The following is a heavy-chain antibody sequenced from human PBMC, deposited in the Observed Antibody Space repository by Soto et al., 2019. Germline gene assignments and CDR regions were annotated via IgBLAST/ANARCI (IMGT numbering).Heavy chain of an antibody. V-gene: IGHV3-30-3*01. Sequence: LRLSCAASGFTFSSYAMHWVRQAPGKGLEWVAVISYDGSNKYYADSVKGRFTISRDNSKNTLYLQMNSLRAEDTAVYYCARAVATGPSWFDPWGQGTLVTVSS. CDR2: ISYDGSNK. J-gene: IGHJ5*02. CDR1: GFTFSSYA. CDR3: ARAVATGPSWFDP. D-gene: IGHD5-12*01.